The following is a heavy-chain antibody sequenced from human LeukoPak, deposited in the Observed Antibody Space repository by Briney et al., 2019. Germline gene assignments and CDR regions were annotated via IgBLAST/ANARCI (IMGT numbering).Heavy chain of an antibody. CDR1: GGSISSTSYY. Sequence: SETLSLTCTVSGGSISSTSYYWGWIRQPPGMGLEWIGNVYYSGSTYYNPSLKSRVTISIDTSKNHFSLKLSSVTAADTAVFYCARASFWGYSYGPVSRSYYFDYWGQGTLVTVSS. CDR2: VYYSGST. D-gene: IGHD5-18*01. CDR3: ARASFWGYSYGPVSRSYYFDY. J-gene: IGHJ4*02. V-gene: IGHV4-39*07.